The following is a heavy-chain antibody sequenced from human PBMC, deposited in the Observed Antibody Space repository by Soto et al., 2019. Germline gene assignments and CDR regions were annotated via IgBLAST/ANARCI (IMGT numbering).Heavy chain of an antibody. D-gene: IGHD6-6*01. J-gene: IGHJ6*02. V-gene: IGHV5-51*01. CDR3: ARFQSCSSWAYYYYGMDV. CDR1: GYSVTSYW. Sequence: PGESLKISCKGSGYSVTSYWIGWVRQMPGKGLEWMGIIYPGDSDTRYSPSFQGQVTISADKSISTAYLQWSSLKASDTAMYYCARFQSCSSWAYYYYGMDVWAQGTTVTVSS. CDR2: IYPGDSDT.